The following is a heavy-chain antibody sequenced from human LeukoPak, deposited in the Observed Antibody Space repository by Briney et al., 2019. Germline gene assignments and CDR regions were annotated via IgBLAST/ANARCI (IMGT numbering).Heavy chain of an antibody. CDR2: IYYSGST. J-gene: IGHJ5*02. V-gene: IGHV4-31*03. Sequence: SETLSLTCTVSGGSISSGGYYWSWIRQHPRKGLEWIGYIYYSGSTYYNPSLKSRVTISVDTSKNQFSLKLSSVTAADTAVYYCARGVLHWFDPWGQGTLVTVSS. CDR1: GGSISSGGYY. CDR3: ARGVLHWFDP.